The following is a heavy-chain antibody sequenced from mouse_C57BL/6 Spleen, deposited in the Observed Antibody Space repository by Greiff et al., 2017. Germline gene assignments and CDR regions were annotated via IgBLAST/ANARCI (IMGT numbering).Heavy chain of an antibody. D-gene: IGHD3-2*02. V-gene: IGHV5-16*01. CDR1: GFTFSDYY. Sequence: DVMLVESEGGLVQPGSSMKLSCTASGFTFSDYYMAWVRQVPEKGLEWVANINYDGSSTYYLDSLKSRFIISRDNAKNILYLQMSSLKSEDTATYYCAREAAQARDFDYWGQGTTLTVSS. J-gene: IGHJ2*01. CDR2: INYDGSST. CDR3: AREAAQARDFDY.